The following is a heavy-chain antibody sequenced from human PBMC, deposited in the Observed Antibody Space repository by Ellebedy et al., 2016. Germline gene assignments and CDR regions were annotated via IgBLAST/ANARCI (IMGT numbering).Heavy chain of an antibody. J-gene: IGHJ6*03. CDR2: IYYSGST. V-gene: IGHV4-61*01. CDR3: ARGRHTRNKDYYMDV. CDR1: GGSVSSGSYY. Sequence: SQTLSLTXAVYGGSVSSGSYYWSWIRQPPGKGLEWIGYIYYSGSTNYNPSLKSRVTISVDTSKNQFSLKLSSVTAADTAVYYCARGRHTRNKDYYMDVWGKGTTVTVSS.